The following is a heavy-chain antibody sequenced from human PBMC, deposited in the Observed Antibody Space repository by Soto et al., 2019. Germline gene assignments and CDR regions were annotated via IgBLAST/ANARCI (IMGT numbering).Heavy chain of an antibody. Sequence: GSLRLSCAASGFTFSSYAIHWVRQAPGKGLEWVAFMSSDGSNTFYADSVRGRFTVSRDNSKSTLYLQMNGLMPEDTAVYYCTKSHSTALVPYYFDYWGQGTLVTVYS. V-gene: IGHV3-30*18. CDR3: TKSHSTALVPYYFDY. CDR1: GFTFSSYA. CDR2: MSSDGSNT. J-gene: IGHJ4*02. D-gene: IGHD5-18*01.